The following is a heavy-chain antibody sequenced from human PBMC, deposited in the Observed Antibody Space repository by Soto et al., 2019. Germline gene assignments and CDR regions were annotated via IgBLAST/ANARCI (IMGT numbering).Heavy chain of an antibody. CDR3: ARDITPGESAFDFDY. Sequence: QVQLVQSGAEVKKPGASVKVSCKASGYTFTSYGISWVRQAPGQGLEWMGWISAYNGNTNYAQKLQGRVTMTTDTSTSTAYMQLRSLRSDDTAVHYCARDITPGESAFDFDYWGQGTLVTVSS. CDR2: ISAYNGNT. CDR1: GYTFTSYG. V-gene: IGHV1-18*04. D-gene: IGHD3-10*01. J-gene: IGHJ4*02.